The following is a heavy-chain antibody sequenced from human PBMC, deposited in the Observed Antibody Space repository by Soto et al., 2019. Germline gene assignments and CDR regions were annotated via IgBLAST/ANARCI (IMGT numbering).Heavy chain of an antibody. Sequence: GGSLRLSCAASGITFSSYWMSWVRQAPGKGLEWVANIKQDGSEKYYVDSVKGRFTISRDNAKNSLYLQMDSLRAEDTAVYYCAKGEVRGIIPSYFDYWGLGTLVTVSS. V-gene: IGHV3-7*01. J-gene: IGHJ4*02. D-gene: IGHD3-10*01. CDR2: IKQDGSEK. CDR3: AKGEVRGIIPSYFDY. CDR1: GITFSSYW.